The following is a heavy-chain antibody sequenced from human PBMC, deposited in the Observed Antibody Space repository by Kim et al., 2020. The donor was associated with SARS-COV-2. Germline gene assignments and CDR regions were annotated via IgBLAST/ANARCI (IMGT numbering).Heavy chain of an antibody. CDR2: ISGSGDST. Sequence: GGSLRLSCVASGFTFSSSAITWVRQAPGKGLVWVSAISGSGDSTYYADSAKGRFTISRDNSKNTLYLQMDSLRAEDTAVYFCASPMEYWGDSSAFSSWGQGTLVTVSS. V-gene: IGHV3-23*01. CDR1: GFTFSSSA. J-gene: IGHJ5*02. CDR3: ASPMEYWGDSSAFSS. D-gene: IGHD3-22*01.